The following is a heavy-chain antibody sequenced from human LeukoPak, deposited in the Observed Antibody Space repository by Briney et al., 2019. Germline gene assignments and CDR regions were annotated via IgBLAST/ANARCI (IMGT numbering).Heavy chain of an antibody. J-gene: IGHJ5*02. Sequence: ASVKVSCKASGYTFSGYYIFWVRRAPGQGLEWMGWINPNSGGTDYAQEFQGRLTMTRDTSITTAYMELSTLRSDDTAVYYCALIGDHAWFDPWGQGTLVTVSS. CDR2: INPNSGGT. V-gene: IGHV1-2*02. CDR1: GYTFSGYY. D-gene: IGHD3-10*01. CDR3: ALIGDHAWFDP.